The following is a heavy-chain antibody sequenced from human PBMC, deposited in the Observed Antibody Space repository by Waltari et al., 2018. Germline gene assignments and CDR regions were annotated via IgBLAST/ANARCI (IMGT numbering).Heavy chain of an antibody. D-gene: IGHD6-19*01. CDR1: GFTFSSYA. J-gene: IGHJ4*02. CDR2: ISGSGGST. Sequence: EVQLLESGGGLVQPGGSLRLSCAASGFTFSSYAMSWVRQAPGKGLEWVSAISGSGGSTYSADSVRGRFTISRDNSKNTLYLQMNSLRAEDTAVYYCAKGSYSSEVYYFDYWGQGTLVTVSS. CDR3: AKGSYSSEVYYFDY. V-gene: IGHV3-23*01.